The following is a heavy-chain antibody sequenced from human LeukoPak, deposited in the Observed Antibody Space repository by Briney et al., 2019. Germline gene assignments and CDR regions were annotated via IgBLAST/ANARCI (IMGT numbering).Heavy chain of an antibody. V-gene: IGHV4-31*03. Sequence: PSQTLSLTCTVSGGSISSGGYYWSGIRQHPGKGLEWIGYIYYSGSTYYNPSLKSRVTISVDTSKNQFSLKLSSVTAADTAVYYCASQLRYCSSTSCPPNYFDYWGQGTLVTVSS. CDR1: GGSISSGGYY. CDR3: ASQLRYCSSTSCPPNYFDY. CDR2: IYYSGST. D-gene: IGHD2-2*01. J-gene: IGHJ4*02.